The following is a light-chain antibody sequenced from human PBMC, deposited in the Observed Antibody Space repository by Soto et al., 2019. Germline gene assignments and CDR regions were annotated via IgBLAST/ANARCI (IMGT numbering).Light chain of an antibody. Sequence: QSVLTQPPSASGTPGQRVTISCSGSSSNIGSNTVNWYQQLPGTAPKLLIYNNNQQPSGVPDRFSGSKSGTSTSLASSGLQSEYQADYCCPAREDSLIGLVFGTRTKVTVL. V-gene: IGLV1-44*01. CDR2: NNN. CDR3: PAREDSLIGLV. CDR1: SSNIGSNT. J-gene: IGLJ1*01.